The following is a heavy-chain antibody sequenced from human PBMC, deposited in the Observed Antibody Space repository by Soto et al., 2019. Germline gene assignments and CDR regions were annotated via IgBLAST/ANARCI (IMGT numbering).Heavy chain of an antibody. CDR1: GFTFSSYG. Sequence: QVQLVESGGGVVQPGRSLRLSCAASGFTFSSYGMHWVRQAPGKGLEWVAVISYDGSNKYYADSVKGRFTISRDNSKNTLYLQMNSLRAEDTAVYYCAKAVGATTDSFDPWGQGTLVTVSS. J-gene: IGHJ5*02. CDR2: ISYDGSNK. CDR3: AKAVGATTDSFDP. D-gene: IGHD1-26*01. V-gene: IGHV3-30*18.